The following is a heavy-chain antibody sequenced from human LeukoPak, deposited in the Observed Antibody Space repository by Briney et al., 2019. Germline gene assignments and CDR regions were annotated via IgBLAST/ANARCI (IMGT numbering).Heavy chain of an antibody. J-gene: IGHJ4*02. CDR2: IYYSGST. CDR3: ARLPALSSSWYGEWGYYFDY. CDR1: GGSISSSSYY. V-gene: IGHV4-39*07. D-gene: IGHD6-13*01. Sequence: PSETLSLACTVSGGSISSSSYYWGWIRQPPGKGLEWIGSIYYSGSTYYNPSLKSRVTISVDTSKNQFSLKLSSVTAADTAVYYCARLPALSSSWYGEWGYYFDYWGQGTLVTVSS.